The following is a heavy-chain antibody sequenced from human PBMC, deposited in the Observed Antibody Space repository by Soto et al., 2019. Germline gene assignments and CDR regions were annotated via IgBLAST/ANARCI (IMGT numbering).Heavy chain of an antibody. V-gene: IGHV3-33*08. Sequence: GGSLRLSCAASGFTFSSYAMHWVRQAPGKGLEWVAVIWYDGSNKYYADSVKGRFTISRDNSKNTLYLQMNSLRAEDTAVYYCARDHCSSTSCYTPYYYYYGMDVWGQGTTVTVSS. CDR3: ARDHCSSTSCYTPYYYYYGMDV. J-gene: IGHJ6*02. CDR1: GFTFSSYA. D-gene: IGHD2-2*02. CDR2: IWYDGSNK.